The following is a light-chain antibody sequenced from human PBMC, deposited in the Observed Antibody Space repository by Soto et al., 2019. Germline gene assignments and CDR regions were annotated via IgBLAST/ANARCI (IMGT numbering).Light chain of an antibody. CDR3: QQYNSFPWT. CDR1: QSISGW. CDR2: KAS. Sequence: DIQMAQSPSTLSASVGDRFTIACRASQSISGWLAWYQQKPGKAPKLLIYKASSLESGVPSRFSGTGSGTEFTLTISSLQPDDFATYYCQQYNSFPWTFGQGTKVDI. V-gene: IGKV1-5*03. J-gene: IGKJ1*01.